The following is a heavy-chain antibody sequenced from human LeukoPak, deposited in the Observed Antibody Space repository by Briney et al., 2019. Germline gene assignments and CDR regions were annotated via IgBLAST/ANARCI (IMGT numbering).Heavy chain of an antibody. CDR2: ISSRGNYI. Sequence: GSLRLSCAASAFTFSSYSMNWVRQAPGKGLEWVSSISSRGNYIYYADSVKGRFTISRDNAQNSLYLQMNSLRVEDTAVYYCARETQEEAFDIWGQGTMVTVSS. V-gene: IGHV3-21*01. CDR3: ARETQEEAFDI. J-gene: IGHJ3*02. CDR1: AFTFSSYS.